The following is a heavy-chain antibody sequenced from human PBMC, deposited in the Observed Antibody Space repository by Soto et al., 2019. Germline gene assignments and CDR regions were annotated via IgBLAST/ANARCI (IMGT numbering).Heavy chain of an antibody. CDR1: GFTFSSYS. D-gene: IGHD6-19*01. CDR3: ARRKDSSGSDAFDI. J-gene: IGHJ3*02. Sequence: GGSLRLSCAASGFTFSSYSMNWVRQAPGKGLEWVSSISSSSSYIYYADSVKGRFTISRDNAKNSLYLQMNSLRAEDTAVYYCARRKDSSGSDAFDIWGQGTMVTVSS. V-gene: IGHV3-21*01. CDR2: ISSSSSYI.